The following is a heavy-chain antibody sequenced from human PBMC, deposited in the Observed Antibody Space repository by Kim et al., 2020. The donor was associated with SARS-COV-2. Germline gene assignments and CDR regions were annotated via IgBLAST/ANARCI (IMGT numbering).Heavy chain of an antibody. J-gene: IGHJ6*02. CDR1: GYSFLSYW. Sequence: GESLKISCKGSGYSFLSYWIGWVRQMPGQGLEWMGIIYPGDSDTRYSPSFQGQVTISADKSISTAYLQWSSLKASDTAMYYCARQAEGDYSSISSNMDVWGQGTTVTVSS. CDR3: ARQAEGDYSSISSNMDV. V-gene: IGHV5-51*01. CDR2: IYPGDSDT. D-gene: IGHD6-13*01.